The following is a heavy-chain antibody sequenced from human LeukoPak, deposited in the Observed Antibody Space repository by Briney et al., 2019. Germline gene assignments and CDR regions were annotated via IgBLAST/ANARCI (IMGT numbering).Heavy chain of an antibody. D-gene: IGHD3-22*01. J-gene: IGHJ3*02. V-gene: IGHV4-59*01. CDR3: ARGGGYYAFDI. CDR2: INYCGSP. CDR1: GGPISSYY. Sequence: SETLSLTCTLSGGPISSYYWSWMRQPPGKGLEGIGYINYCGSPNYHPSLKSRVHISVDTSKNQFSLKLSSVTDADTAVYYCARGGGYYAFDIWGQGTMVTVSS.